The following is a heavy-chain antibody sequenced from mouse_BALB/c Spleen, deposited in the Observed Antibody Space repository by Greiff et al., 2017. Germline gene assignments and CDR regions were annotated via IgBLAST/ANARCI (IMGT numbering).Heavy chain of an antibody. CDR3: ARDRGDYERYYAMDY. CDR2: ISTKANGYTT. J-gene: IGHJ4*01. V-gene: IGHV7-3*02. Sequence: EVQLVESGGGLVQPGGSLRLSCATSGFTFTDYYMRWVRQPPGKALEWMGFISTKANGYTTEYSASVKGQFTISRDNSQSFLYLHMNTPRAEDSATYDCARDRGDYERYYAMDYWGQGTSVTVSS. CDR1: GFTFTDYY. D-gene: IGHD2-13*01.